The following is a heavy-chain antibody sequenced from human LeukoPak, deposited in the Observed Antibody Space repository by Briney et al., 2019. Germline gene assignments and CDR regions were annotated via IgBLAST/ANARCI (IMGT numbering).Heavy chain of an antibody. CDR2: IRYDGSNK. V-gene: IGHV3-30*02. J-gene: IGHJ4*02. Sequence: GGSLRLSCAASGFTFSNYWMSWVRQAPGKGLEWVAFIRYDGSNKYYADSVKGRFTISRDNSKNTLYLQMNSLRAEDTAVYYCAKSQHYDFWSGDYWGQGTLVTVSS. D-gene: IGHD3-3*01. CDR3: AKSQHYDFWSGDY. CDR1: GFTFSNYW.